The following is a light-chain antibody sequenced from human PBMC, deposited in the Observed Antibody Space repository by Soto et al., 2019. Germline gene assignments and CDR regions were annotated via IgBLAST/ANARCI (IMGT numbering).Light chain of an antibody. CDR2: DAS. CDR1: QSVSSY. CDR3: QQRSNWPRT. V-gene: IGKV3-11*01. J-gene: IGKJ2*01. Sequence: EIVLTQSPATLSLSPGERATLSCRASQSVSSYLAWYQQKLGQAPRLLIYDASNRATGIPARFSGSGSGTDFTLTISSLEPEDFAFYYCQQRSNWPRTFGQGTKLEIK.